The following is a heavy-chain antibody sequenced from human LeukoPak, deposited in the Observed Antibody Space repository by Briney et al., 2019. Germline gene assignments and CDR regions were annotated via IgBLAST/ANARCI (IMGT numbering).Heavy chain of an antibody. CDR2: ISGSGANT. D-gene: IGHD2-2*01. CDR3: AGRCSTTSCQVASYGMDV. Sequence: GGSLRLSCTVSGLTLSNYIMNWVRQAPGNGLEWVSSISGSGANTYYADSVKGRFTITRDNTKSSVYLQMYSLRADDTGLYYCAGRCSTTSCQVASYGMDVWGQGTTFTVSS. V-gene: IGHV3-21*06. J-gene: IGHJ6*02. CDR1: GLTLSNYI.